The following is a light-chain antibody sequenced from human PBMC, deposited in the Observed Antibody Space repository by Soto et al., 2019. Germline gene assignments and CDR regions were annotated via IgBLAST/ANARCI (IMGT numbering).Light chain of an antibody. CDR3: QPYNNWPLT. V-gene: IGKV3-15*01. CDR2: DTS. Sequence: ATLSVSAGGGATLSCRASQGIGDTLAWYQHKPGQTPRLLIYDTSTRATGVPTRFSGSRSGAEFTLTINSLQSEDFAVYYCQPYNNWPLTFGGGTKVDIK. J-gene: IGKJ4*01. CDR1: QGIGDT.